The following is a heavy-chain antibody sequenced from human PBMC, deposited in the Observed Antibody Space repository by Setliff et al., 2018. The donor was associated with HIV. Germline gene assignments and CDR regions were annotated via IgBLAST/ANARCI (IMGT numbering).Heavy chain of an antibody. V-gene: IGHV4-39*01. CDR1: GFSLSYSRMG. J-gene: IGHJ3*02. Sequence: SGTPTLTCTVSGFSLSYSRMGVSWIRQSPGKGLEWIGSFHHSGSTSYNPSLRSRVTISVDTSKNQFSLRLTSVTAADTAVYYCARPLTTSYYFWGDAFAIWGQGTMVTVSS. CDR2: FHHSGST. CDR3: ARPLTTSYYFWGDAFAI. D-gene: IGHD3-10*02.